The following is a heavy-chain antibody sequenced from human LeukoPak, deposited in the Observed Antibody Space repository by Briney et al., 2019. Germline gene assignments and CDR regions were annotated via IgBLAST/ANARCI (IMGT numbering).Heavy chain of an antibody. CDR1: GGSISSGGYS. CDR2: IYHSGST. V-gene: IGHV4-30-2*02. J-gene: IGHJ4*02. CDR3: ARSAFGDYSFDY. Sequence: SETLSLTCAVSGGSISSGGYSWSWIRQPPGKGLEWIGYIYHSGSTYYNPSLKSRVTISVDTSKNQFSLKLSSVTAADTAVYYCARSAFGDYSFDYWGQGTLVTVSS. D-gene: IGHD3-16*01.